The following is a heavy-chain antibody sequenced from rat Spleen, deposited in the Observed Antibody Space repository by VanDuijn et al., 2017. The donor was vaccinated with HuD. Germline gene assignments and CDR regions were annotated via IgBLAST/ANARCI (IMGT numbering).Heavy chain of an antibody. D-gene: IGHD1-10*01. V-gene: IGHV5-29*01. Sequence: EVQLVESGGGLVQPGGSLKLSCAASGFTFSDYGVAWVRQAPTTGLEWVATISSDGGRNFYRDSVKGRFTIASDNAKSTLYLQMDSLRSEDTATYYCARHPNYNNYWYFDYWGQGVMVTVSS. J-gene: IGHJ2*01. CDR3: ARHPNYNNYWYFDY. CDR1: GFTFSDYG. CDR2: ISSDGGRN.